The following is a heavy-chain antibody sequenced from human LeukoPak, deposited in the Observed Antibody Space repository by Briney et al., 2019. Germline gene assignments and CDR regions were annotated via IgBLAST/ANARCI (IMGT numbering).Heavy chain of an antibody. J-gene: IGHJ4*02. Sequence: SETLSLTCTVSGYSISSGYYWGWIRQPPGKGPEWIGSIYHSGSTYYNPSLKSRVTISVDTSKNQFSLKLSSVTAADTAVYYCARAKYSNCFDYWGQGTLVTVSS. V-gene: IGHV4-38-2*02. CDR1: GYSISSGYY. D-gene: IGHD4-11*01. CDR2: IYHSGST. CDR3: ARAKYSNCFDY.